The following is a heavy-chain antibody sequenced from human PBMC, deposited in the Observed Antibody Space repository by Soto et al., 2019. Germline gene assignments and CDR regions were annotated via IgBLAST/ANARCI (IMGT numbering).Heavy chain of an antibody. D-gene: IGHD6-19*01. V-gene: IGHV1-3*01. CDR1: GYMFTKSA. CDR3: ARDGVAAGNINFDY. Sequence: QVHLVQSGAEVKKPGASGKVACKASGYMFTKSAMHWVRQAPGQRLEWMGWISGDRGKPKYSAKLKDRVTITRDTSARTAYMELSSLRSEDTALYYCARDGVAAGNINFDYWGQGTLVTVSS. CDR2: ISGDRGKP. J-gene: IGHJ4*01.